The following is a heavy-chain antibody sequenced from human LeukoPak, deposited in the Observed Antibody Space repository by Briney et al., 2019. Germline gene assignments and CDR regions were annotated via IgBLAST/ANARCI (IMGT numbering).Heavy chain of an antibody. CDR1: GYTFTGYY. V-gene: IGHV1-2*02. D-gene: IGHD2-21*01. J-gene: IGHJ4*02. CDR2: INPNSGGT. CDR3: ARLGAYGGGDCYADY. Sequence: ASVKVSCKASGYTFTGYYMHWVRQAPGQGLEWMGWINPNSGGTNYAQKLQGSVTMTRDTSISTAYMELSRLRSDDTAVYYCARLGAYGGGDCYADYWGQGILVTVSS.